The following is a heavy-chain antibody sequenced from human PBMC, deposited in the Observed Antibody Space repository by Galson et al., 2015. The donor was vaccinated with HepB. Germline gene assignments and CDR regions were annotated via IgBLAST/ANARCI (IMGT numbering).Heavy chain of an antibody. CDR2: IYKNGDT. CDR3: ARGYSKSWFSGLGY. V-gene: IGHV3-53*01. CDR1: GFSDSIQY. D-gene: IGHD1-26*01. J-gene: IGHJ4*02. Sequence: SLRLSCAASGFSDSIQYMSWVRQAPGKGLEWVPVIYKNGDTYYADSVKGRLTISRDNSKNTVYLQMNSLRAEDTAMYYCARGYSKSWFSGLGYWGQGTLVTVSS.